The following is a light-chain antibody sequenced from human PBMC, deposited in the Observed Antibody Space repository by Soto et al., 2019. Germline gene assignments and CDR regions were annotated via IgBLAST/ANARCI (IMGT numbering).Light chain of an antibody. V-gene: IGLV2-14*01. CDR3: SSYTSSSTIYV. Sequence: QSVLTQPASVSGSPGQSITISCTGTSSDVGGHNYVSWYQQHPGKAPKLMIYDVSNRPSGVSNCFSGSKSGNTASLTISGLQAEDEADYYCSSYTSSSTIYVFGTGTKVTVL. J-gene: IGLJ1*01. CDR2: DVS. CDR1: SSDVGGHNY.